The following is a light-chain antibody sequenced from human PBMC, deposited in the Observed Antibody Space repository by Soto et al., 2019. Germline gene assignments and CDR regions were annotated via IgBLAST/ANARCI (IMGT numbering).Light chain of an antibody. CDR1: SSDVGGYNY. J-gene: IGLJ2*01. CDR2: EVT. CDR3: NSYTSSSSVV. V-gene: IGLV2-14*01. Sequence: QSALTQPASVSGSPGQSITISCSGTSSDVGGYNYVSWYQQHPGRAPKRIIYEVTNRPSGISDRFSGSKSGNTASLTISGLQAEDEADDYCNSYTSSSSVVFGGGTPLTVL.